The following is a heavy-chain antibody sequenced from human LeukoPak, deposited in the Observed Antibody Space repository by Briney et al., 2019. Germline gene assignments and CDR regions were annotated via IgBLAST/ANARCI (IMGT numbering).Heavy chain of an antibody. D-gene: IGHD3-22*01. J-gene: IGHJ4*02. CDR3: ARDSYYYDSSGYRGGGFY. CDR1: GGSISSYY. CDR2: IYYSGST. V-gene: IGHV4-59*12. Sequence: SETLSLTCTVSGGSISSYYWSWIRQPPGKGLEWIGYIYYSGSTNYNPSLKSRVTISVDTSKNQFSLKLSSVTAADTAVYYCARDSYYYDSSGYRGGGFYWGQGTLVTVSS.